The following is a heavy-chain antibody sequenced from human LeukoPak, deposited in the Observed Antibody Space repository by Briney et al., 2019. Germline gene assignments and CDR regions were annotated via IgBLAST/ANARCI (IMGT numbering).Heavy chain of an antibody. CDR1: GFTFSNYG. Sequence: GGSLRLSCAASGFTFSNYGMSWVRQAPGKGLEWVSTISGSGGNTYDADSVKGRFTISRDNSKNTLYLQMNSLRAEDTAVYYCATRGDILTGYPYYFDYWGQGTLVTVSS. V-gene: IGHV3-23*01. CDR2: ISGSGGNT. D-gene: IGHD3-9*01. CDR3: ATRGDILTGYPYYFDY. J-gene: IGHJ4*02.